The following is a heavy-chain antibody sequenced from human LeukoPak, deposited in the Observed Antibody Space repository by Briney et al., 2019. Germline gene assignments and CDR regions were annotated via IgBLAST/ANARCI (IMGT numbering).Heavy chain of an antibody. J-gene: IGHJ5*02. V-gene: IGHV1-18*01. Sequence: ASVKVSCKVSGYTFTNYGISWVRQAPGQGLEWMGWISAYNGNTNYAQKLQGRVTMTTDTSTSTAYMELRSLRSDDTAVYYCACYYYDSSGHPRPWFDPWGQGTLVTVSS. CDR2: ISAYNGNT. CDR1: GYTFTNYG. CDR3: ACYYYDSSGHPRPWFDP. D-gene: IGHD3-22*01.